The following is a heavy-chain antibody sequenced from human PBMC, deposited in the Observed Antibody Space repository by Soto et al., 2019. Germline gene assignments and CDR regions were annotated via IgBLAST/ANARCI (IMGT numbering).Heavy chain of an antibody. V-gene: IGHV4-59*08. CDR1: GGSITNYY. J-gene: IGHJ4*02. CDR3: ASWWAIKGYFTY. CDR2: IYYSGTT. Sequence: QVQLQESGPGLVKPSETLSLTCTVSGGSITNYYWSWIRQPPGKGLAWIGYIYYSGTTNYNPSLKSRVTTSVDTSKNQFSLKLSSVTAGDTAVYYCASWWAIKGYFTYWGQGSLVTVSS. D-gene: IGHD2-15*01.